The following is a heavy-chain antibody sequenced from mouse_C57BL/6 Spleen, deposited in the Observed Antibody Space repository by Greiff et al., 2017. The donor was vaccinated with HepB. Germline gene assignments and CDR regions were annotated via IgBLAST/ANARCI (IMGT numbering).Heavy chain of an antibody. CDR1: GFNIKDDY. V-gene: IGHV14-4*01. D-gene: IGHD1-1*01. CDR3: ARSGGYGSSYVIAMDY. CDR2: IDPENGDT. J-gene: IGHJ4*01. Sequence: VQLQQSGAELVRPGASVKLSCTASGFNIKDDYMHWVKQRPEQGLEWIGWIDPENGDTEYASKFQGKATITADTSSNTAYLQLSSLTSEDSAVYYCARSGGYGSSYVIAMDYWGQGTSVTVSS.